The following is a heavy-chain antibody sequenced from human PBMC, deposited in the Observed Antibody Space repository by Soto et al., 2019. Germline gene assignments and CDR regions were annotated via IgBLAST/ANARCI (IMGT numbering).Heavy chain of an antibody. CDR2: LSYDGKNE. Sequence: QVQLVESGGGVVQPGRSLRLSCVASGFILSNYAMHWVRQSPGKGLEWVAVLSYDGKNEYYADSVKGRFTISRDNSKNTVYLQMNSLRVEDTAVYYCARGECVGIQGWPPGFRYVDHWGQGTRVTVSS. D-gene: IGHD5-18*01. CDR1: GFILSNYA. CDR3: ARGECVGIQGWPPGFRYVDH. V-gene: IGHV3-30*04. J-gene: IGHJ4*02.